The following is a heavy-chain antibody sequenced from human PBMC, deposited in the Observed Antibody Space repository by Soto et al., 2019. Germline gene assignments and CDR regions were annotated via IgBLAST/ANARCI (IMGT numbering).Heavy chain of an antibody. CDR3: ARDVTTRGIAAAGTFP. D-gene: IGHD6-13*01. J-gene: IGHJ5*02. CDR2: IIPILGKA. CDR1: GGTFSSYT. Sequence: GASVKVSCKASGGTFSSYTISWVRQAPGQGLEWMGRIIPILGKANYAQKFQGRVTITADKSTSTAYMELSSLRSEDTAVYYCARDVTTRGIAAAGTFPWGQGTLVTVSS. V-gene: IGHV1-69*08.